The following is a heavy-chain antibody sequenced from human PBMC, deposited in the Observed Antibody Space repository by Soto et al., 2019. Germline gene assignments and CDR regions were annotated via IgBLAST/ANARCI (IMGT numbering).Heavy chain of an antibody. CDR2: ISGSGGST. J-gene: IGHJ4*02. Sequence: GGSLRLSCAASGFTFSSYAIHWVRQAPGKGLEWVSAISGSGGSTYYADSVKGRFTISRDNAKNSLYLQMNSLKTEDTAVYYCTSGSYLSFDYWGQGTLVTVSS. CDR1: GFTFSSYA. CDR3: TSGSYLSFDY. D-gene: IGHD1-26*01. V-gene: IGHV3-23*01.